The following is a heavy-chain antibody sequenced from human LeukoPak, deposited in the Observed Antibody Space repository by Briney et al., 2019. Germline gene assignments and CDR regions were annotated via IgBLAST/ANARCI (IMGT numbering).Heavy chain of an antibody. V-gene: IGHV5-51*01. D-gene: IGHD3-10*01. Sequence: GESLKISCKASGYTFTTYWIAWVRPLPGKGLEYMGRIYPGDSDTRYSPSFQGQVTISADESITTAYLQWSSLEASDTAVYYCSRHENSYGSGGYYDSWGQGTLVTVS. CDR3: SRHENSYGSGGYYDS. J-gene: IGHJ4*02. CDR1: GYTFTTYW. CDR2: IYPGDSDT.